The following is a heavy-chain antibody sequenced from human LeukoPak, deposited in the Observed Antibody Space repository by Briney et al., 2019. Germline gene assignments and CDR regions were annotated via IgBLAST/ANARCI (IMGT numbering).Heavy chain of an antibody. CDR2: VYYSGST. CDR3: ARGYNWFDP. CDR1: GGSISSYY. V-gene: IGHV4-59*01. Sequence: SETLSLTCTVSGGSISSYYWSWIRQPPGKGLDWIGYVYYSGSTNSNPSLKSRVTISVDTSKNQFSLKVISVTAADTAIYYCARGYNWFDPWGQGTLVTVSS. J-gene: IGHJ5*02.